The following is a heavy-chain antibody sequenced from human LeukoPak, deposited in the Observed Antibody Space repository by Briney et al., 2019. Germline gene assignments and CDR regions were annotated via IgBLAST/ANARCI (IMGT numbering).Heavy chain of an antibody. Sequence: PSETLSLTCAVYGGSFSGYYWSWIRQHPGKGLEWIGYIYYSGSTYYNPSLKSRVTISVDTSKNQFSLKLSSVTAADTAVYYCARVLYPRYYFDYWGQGTLVTVSS. CDR1: GGSFSGYY. CDR2: IYYSGST. D-gene: IGHD2-8*01. J-gene: IGHJ4*02. CDR3: ARVLYPRYYFDY. V-gene: IGHV4-31*11.